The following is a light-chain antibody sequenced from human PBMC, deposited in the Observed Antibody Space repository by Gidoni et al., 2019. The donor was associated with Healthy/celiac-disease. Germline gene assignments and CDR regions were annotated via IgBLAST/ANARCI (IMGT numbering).Light chain of an antibody. CDR3: QVWDSSTVV. CDR2: RDS. V-gene: IGLV3-9*01. J-gene: IGLJ2*01. Sequence: SHELTQRLSVSVARGQTARITCGGHNIGSKNVHWYQQKPGQAPVLVIYRDSNRPSGISERFSGSNSGNTATLTISRAQAGDEDDYYCQVWDSSTVVFGGGTKLTVL. CDR1: NIGSKN.